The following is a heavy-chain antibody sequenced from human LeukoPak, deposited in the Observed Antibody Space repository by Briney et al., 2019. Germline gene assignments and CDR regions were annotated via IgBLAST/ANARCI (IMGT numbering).Heavy chain of an antibody. CDR3: AKTNVYYSD. Sequence: GGSLRLSCAAPGFTFSSYGMNWVRQAPGKGLEWVSGISGSGGTTYYADSVKGRFTISRDNSKNSLSLQVSRVRAEDTAVYYCAKTNVYYSDWGQGTLVTVSS. CDR2: ISGSGGTT. V-gene: IGHV3-23*01. J-gene: IGHJ4*02. D-gene: IGHD3-22*01. CDR1: GFTFSSYG.